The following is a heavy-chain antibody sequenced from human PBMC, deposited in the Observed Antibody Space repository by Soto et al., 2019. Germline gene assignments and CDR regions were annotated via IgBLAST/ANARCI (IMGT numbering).Heavy chain of an antibody. V-gene: IGHV4-34*01. CDR3: ARVALWSGYSTLGY. CDR1: GGSFSGYY. Sequence: QVQLQQWGTGLLKPSETLSLTCPVYGGSFSGYYWSWIRQPPGKGLEWIGEINHSGSTNYNPSLRSRVTISVDTSKTQFSLKLRSVTAADTAVYYCARVALWSGYSTLGYWGQGTLVTVSS. J-gene: IGHJ4*02. D-gene: IGHD3-3*01. CDR2: INHSGST.